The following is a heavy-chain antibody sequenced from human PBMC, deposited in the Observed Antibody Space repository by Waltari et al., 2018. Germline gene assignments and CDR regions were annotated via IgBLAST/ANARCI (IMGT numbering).Heavy chain of an antibody. V-gene: IGHV3-48*03. CDR1: GFTFSSYE. CDR2: ISSSGSTI. J-gene: IGHJ4*02. CDR3: ARHAWESGWSFAFDY. Sequence: EVQLVESGGGLVQPGGSLRLSCAASGFTFSSYEMTWVRQAPGKGLEWVSYISSSGSTIYYADSVKGRFTISRDNAKNSLYLQMNSLRAEDTAVYYCARHAWESGWSFAFDYWGQGTLVTVSS. D-gene: IGHD6-19*01.